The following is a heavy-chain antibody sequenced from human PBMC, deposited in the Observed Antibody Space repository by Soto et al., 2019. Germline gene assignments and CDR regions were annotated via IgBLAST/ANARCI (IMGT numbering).Heavy chain of an antibody. V-gene: IGHV1-69*11. CDR3: ARELRGSSWTGWFDP. CDR1: GGTFSSYA. Sequence: QVQLVQSGAEVKKPGSSVKVSCKASGGTFSSYAISWVRQAPGQGLEWMGGIIPILGTANYAQKFQGRVTITADESTSTAYMELSSLRSEDTAVYYCARELRGSSWTGWFDPWGQGTLVTVSS. CDR2: IIPILGTA. D-gene: IGHD6-13*01. J-gene: IGHJ5*02.